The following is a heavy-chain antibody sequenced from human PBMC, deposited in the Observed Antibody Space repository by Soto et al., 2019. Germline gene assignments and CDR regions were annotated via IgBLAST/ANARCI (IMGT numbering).Heavy chain of an antibody. CDR2: IYWDDDK. J-gene: IGHJ6*02. D-gene: IGHD2-2*01. CDR3: AHSEVTCTSCYLRDYYGMAV. Sequence: SGPTLVNPTQTLTLTCTFSGFSLSTSGVGVGWIRQPPGKALEWLALIYWDDDKRYSPSLKSRLTITKDTSKNQVVLTMTNMDPVDTATYYCAHSEVTCTSCYLRDYYGMAVWGQGTTVTVSS. CDR1: GFSLSTSGVG. V-gene: IGHV2-5*02.